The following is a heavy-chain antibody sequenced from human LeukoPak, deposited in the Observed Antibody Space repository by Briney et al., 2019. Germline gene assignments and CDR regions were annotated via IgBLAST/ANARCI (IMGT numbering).Heavy chain of an antibody. CDR1: GFTVSSNY. V-gene: IGHV3-53*01. Sequence: PGGSLRLSCAASGFTVSSNYMSWVRQAPGKGLEWVSVIYSGGSTYYADSVKGRFTISRDNSKNTLYLQMNSLRAEDTAVYYCAREGRDGYNYAFDIWGQGTMATVSS. J-gene: IGHJ3*02. CDR3: AREGRDGYNYAFDI. CDR2: IYSGGST. D-gene: IGHD5-24*01.